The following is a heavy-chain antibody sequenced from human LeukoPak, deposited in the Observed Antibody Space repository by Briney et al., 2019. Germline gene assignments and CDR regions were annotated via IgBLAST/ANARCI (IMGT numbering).Heavy chain of an antibody. CDR3: ARAGEYSSSPSTALFDY. D-gene: IGHD6-6*01. CDR1: GGTFSSYA. J-gene: IGHJ4*02. Sequence: SVKVSCKASGGTFSSYAISWVRQAPGQGLEWMGGIIPIFGTANYAQKFQGRVTITADESTSTTYMELSSLRSEDTAVYYCARAGEYSSSPSTALFDYWGQGTLVTVSS. V-gene: IGHV1-69*01. CDR2: IIPIFGTA.